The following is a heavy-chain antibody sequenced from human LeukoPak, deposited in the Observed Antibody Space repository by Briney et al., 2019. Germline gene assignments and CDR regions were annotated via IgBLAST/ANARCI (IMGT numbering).Heavy chain of an antibody. Sequence: ASVKVSCKASGYTFTGCYMHWVRQAPGQGLEWMGWINPNSGDTNYAQKFQGRVTMTRDTSISTTYMELSRLRSDDTAVYYCARDPFYGSARFNWFDPWGQGTLVTVSS. CDR1: GYTFTGCY. V-gene: IGHV1-2*02. CDR3: ARDPFYGSARFNWFDP. D-gene: IGHD3-10*01. J-gene: IGHJ5*02. CDR2: INPNSGDT.